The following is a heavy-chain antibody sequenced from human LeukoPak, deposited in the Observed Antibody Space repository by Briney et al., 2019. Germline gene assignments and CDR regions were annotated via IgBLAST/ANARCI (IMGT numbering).Heavy chain of an antibody. CDR3: ARALVDTAMDPDY. CDR1: GYTFTSYD. D-gene: IGHD5-18*01. Sequence: GASVKVSCKASGYTFTSYDINWVRQATGQGLEWMGWMNPNSGNTGYAQKFQGRVTMTRNTSINTAYMELTSLRSEDTAVYYCARALVDTAMDPDYWGQGTLVTVSS. CDR2: MNPNSGNT. V-gene: IGHV1-8*01. J-gene: IGHJ4*02.